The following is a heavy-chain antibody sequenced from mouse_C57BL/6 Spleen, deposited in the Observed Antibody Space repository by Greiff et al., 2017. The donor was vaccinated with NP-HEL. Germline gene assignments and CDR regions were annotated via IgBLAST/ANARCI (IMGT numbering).Heavy chain of an antibody. CDR2: ISSGSSTI. J-gene: IGHJ4*01. CDR1: GFTFSDYG. CDR3: ARGVPYAMDY. Sequence: EVQLVESGGGLVKPGGSLKLSCAASGFTFSDYGMHWVRQAPEKGLEWVAYISSGSSTIYYADTVKGRFTISRDNAKNTLFLQMTRLRSEDTAMYYCARGVPYAMDYWGQGTSVTVSS. V-gene: IGHV5-17*01.